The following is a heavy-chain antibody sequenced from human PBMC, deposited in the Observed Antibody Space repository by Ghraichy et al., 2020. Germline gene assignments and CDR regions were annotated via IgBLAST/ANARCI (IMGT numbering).Heavy chain of an antibody. D-gene: IGHD6-19*01. J-gene: IGHJ6*02. CDR3: ATVGRIAVVDTWPYYYGMDV. CDR2: FDPEDGET. CDR1: GYTLTELS. Sequence: ASVKVSCKVSGYTLTELSMHWVRQAPGKGLEWMGSFDPEDGETIYAQRFQGRVTMTEDTSTDTAYMEMSSLRSEDTAVYYCATVGRIAVVDTWPYYYGMDVWGQGTTVTVSS. V-gene: IGHV1-24*01.